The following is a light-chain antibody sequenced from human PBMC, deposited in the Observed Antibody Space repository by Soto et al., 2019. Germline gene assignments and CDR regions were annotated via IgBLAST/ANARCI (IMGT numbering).Light chain of an antibody. V-gene: IGKV3-11*01. CDR2: DAS. J-gene: IGKJ4*01. CDR1: QSVSSY. Sequence: EIVLTQSPATLSLSPGERATLSCRASQSVSSYLAWYQQKPGQAPRLLIYDASNRATGIPARFSGSGSGTDFTLTISSLEPEDFAVYFCQQRSTSHFGGGTKVDIK. CDR3: QQRSTSH.